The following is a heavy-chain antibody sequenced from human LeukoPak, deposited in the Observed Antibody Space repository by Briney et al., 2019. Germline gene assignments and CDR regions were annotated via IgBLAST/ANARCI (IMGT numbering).Heavy chain of an antibody. J-gene: IGHJ4*02. CDR2: ISSSSSYI. V-gene: IGHV3-21*01. CDR1: GFTFSSYS. Sequence: GGSLRLSCAASGFTFSSYSMNWVRQAPGKGLEWVSSISSSSSYIYYADPVKGRFTISRDNAKNSLYLQMNSLRAEDTAVYYCAREACSGGSCYSGYWGQGTLVTVSS. D-gene: IGHD2-15*01. CDR3: AREACSGGSCYSGY.